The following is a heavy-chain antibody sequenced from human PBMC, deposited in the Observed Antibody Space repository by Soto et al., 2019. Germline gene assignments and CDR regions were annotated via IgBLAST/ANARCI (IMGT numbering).Heavy chain of an antibody. V-gene: IGHV3-23*01. D-gene: IGHD2-8*01. CDR3: AKELETVLMVHAASGS. CDR2: ISGGGSTT. J-gene: IGHJ5*02. CDR1: GFNFAKFA. Sequence: PGGSLRLSCAASGFNFAKFAMNWVRQAPGQGLEWVSAISGGGSTTYYADSVKGRFTISRDNSRNTVHLQIDSLRAEDTAIYYCAKELETVLMVHAASGSWGQGIPVTVSS.